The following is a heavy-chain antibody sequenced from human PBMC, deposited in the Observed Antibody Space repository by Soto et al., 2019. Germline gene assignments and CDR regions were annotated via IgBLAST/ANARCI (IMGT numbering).Heavy chain of an antibody. CDR3: ARHRGTVTLAFDV. D-gene: IGHD4-17*01. V-gene: IGHV5-10-1*03. Sequence: EVQLVQSGAEVKKPGESLTISCKGSGYSFTNYWITWVRQMPGKGLEWMGKIDPSDSFTNYSPSFQGHVIISGDKSISTAYLQWSSLKASDTAMYYCARHRGTVTLAFDVWGQGSMVTVSS. CDR1: GYSFTNYW. CDR2: IDPSDSFT. J-gene: IGHJ3*01.